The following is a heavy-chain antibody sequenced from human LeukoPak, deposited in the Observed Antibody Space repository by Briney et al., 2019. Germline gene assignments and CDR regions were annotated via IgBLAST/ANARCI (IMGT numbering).Heavy chain of an antibody. CDR1: GGSIINNY. D-gene: IGHD3-22*01. Sequence: KASETLSLTCTVSGGSIINNYWSWIRQPPGKGLEWIGYIYHSGTTNYNPSLKSRVTMSVDTSKNQFSLKLSSVTAADTAVYFCARGPPILHFYDRVDAFDLWGQGTMVTVSA. CDR2: IYHSGTT. CDR3: ARGPPILHFYDRVDAFDL. J-gene: IGHJ3*01. V-gene: IGHV4-59*01.